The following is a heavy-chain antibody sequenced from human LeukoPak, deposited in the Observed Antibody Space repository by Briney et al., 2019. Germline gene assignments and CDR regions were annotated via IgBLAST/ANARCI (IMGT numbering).Heavy chain of an antibody. V-gene: IGHV3-53*05. CDR3: AKVGGGFYDY. CDR2: IYGGGST. J-gene: IGHJ4*02. Sequence: GGSLKLSCAASGFTVSSNHMSWVRQAPGKGLEWVSGIYGGGSTYYLDSVKGRSTISRDNSKNTGYLQMNSLRAEDTAVYYCAKVGGGFYDYGGQGTLVTVSS. CDR1: GFTVSSNH. D-gene: IGHD3-16*01.